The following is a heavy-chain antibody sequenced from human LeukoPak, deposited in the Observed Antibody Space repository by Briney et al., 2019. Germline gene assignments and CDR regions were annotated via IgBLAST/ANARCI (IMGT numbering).Heavy chain of an antibody. J-gene: IGHJ4*02. D-gene: IGHD4-23*01. Sequence: ASVKVSCKASGYTFASYYMHWVRQAPGQGLEWMGIINPSGGSTSYAQKFQGRVTMTRDTSTSTVYMELSSLRSEDTAVYYCARSFTVVTHFDYWGQGTLVTVSS. CDR1: GYTFASYY. CDR2: INPSGGST. CDR3: ARSFTVVTHFDY. V-gene: IGHV1-46*01.